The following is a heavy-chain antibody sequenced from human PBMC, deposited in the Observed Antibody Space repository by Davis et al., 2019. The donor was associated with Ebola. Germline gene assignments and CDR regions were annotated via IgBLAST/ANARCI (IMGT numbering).Heavy chain of an antibody. CDR1: GGTFNSYA. CDR2: MNPNSGNT. V-gene: IGHV1-8*02. Sequence: ASVKVSCKASGGTFNSYAITWVRQATGQGLEWMGWMNPNSGNTGYAQKFQGRVTMTRNTSISTAYMELSSLRSEDTAVYYCARAGVVAATSQPGYYYGMDVWGKGTTVTVSS. J-gene: IGHJ6*04. D-gene: IGHD2-15*01. CDR3: ARAGVVAATSQPGYYYGMDV.